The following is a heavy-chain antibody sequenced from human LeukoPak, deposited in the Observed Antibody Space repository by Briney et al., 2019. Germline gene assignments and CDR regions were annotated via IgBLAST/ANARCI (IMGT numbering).Heavy chain of an antibody. CDR3: ARDEGYSSSWYVVDAFDI. Sequence: GGSLRLSCAASGFTFSDYSMNWVRQAPGKGLECLSYINSDSKTTWYTDSVKGRFTISRDNAKNSLYLQMNSLRAEDTAVYYCARDEGYSSSWYVVDAFDIWGQGIMVTVSS. V-gene: IGHV3-48*01. CDR2: INSDSKTT. J-gene: IGHJ3*02. CDR1: GFTFSDYS. D-gene: IGHD6-13*01.